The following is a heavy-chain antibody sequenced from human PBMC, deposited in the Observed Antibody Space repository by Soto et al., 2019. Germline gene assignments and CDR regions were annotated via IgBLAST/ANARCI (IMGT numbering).Heavy chain of an antibody. CDR2: ISYDGSNK. Sequence: GGSLRLSCAASGFTFSSYAMHWVRQAPGKGLEWVAVISYDGSNKYYADSVKGRFTISRGNSNNTLYLQMNSLRAEDTVVYYFARVGSGSYSLFVWFDPWGQGTLVTVSS. J-gene: IGHJ5*02. D-gene: IGHD1-26*01. CDR3: ARVGSGSYSLFVWFDP. CDR1: GFTFSSYA. V-gene: IGHV3-30-3*01.